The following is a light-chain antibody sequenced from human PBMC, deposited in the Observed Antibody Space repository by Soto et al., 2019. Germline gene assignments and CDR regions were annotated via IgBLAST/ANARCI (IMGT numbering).Light chain of an antibody. CDR2: AAS. V-gene: IGKV1-9*01. Sequence: DIQLTHSPSFLSASVGDRVTITCRASQGISSHLAWYQQKPRKAPKLLIYAASTLQSGVPSRFSGSGSGTEVAVTISSLQPEDFATYYCQELKGYQPTVGGGTKVDIK. CDR3: QELKGYQPT. CDR1: QGISSH. J-gene: IGKJ4*01.